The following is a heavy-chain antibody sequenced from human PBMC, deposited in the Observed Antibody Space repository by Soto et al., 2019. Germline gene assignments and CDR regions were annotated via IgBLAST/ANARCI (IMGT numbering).Heavy chain of an antibody. CDR2: IGSGTSDI. CDR1: GFTLSRHT. CDR3: VRDYYDTSGYPNTFDM. V-gene: IGHV3-21*01. Sequence: GGSLRLSCAASGFTLSRHTMNWVRQAPGKGLEWVSFIGSGTSDIYYADSVKGRFTISRDNAKNSLYLDLTRLRAEDTAVYFCVRDYYDTSGYPNTFDMWGQGTMVTVSS. J-gene: IGHJ3*02. D-gene: IGHD3-22*01.